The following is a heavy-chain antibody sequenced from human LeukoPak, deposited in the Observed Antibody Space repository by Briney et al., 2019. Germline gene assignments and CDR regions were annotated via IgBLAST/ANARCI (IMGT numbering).Heavy chain of an antibody. CDR1: GFTVSSNY. D-gene: IGHD4-11*01. CDR3: ARSVPDYTRFDY. J-gene: IGHJ4*02. CDR2: IYSGGST. V-gene: IGHV3-53*01. Sequence: GGSLRLSCAASGFTVSSNYMSWVRQAPGKGLEWVSVIYSGGSTYYADSVKGRFTISRDNSKNTLYLQMNSLRAEDTAVYYCARSVPDYTRFDYWGQGALVTVSP.